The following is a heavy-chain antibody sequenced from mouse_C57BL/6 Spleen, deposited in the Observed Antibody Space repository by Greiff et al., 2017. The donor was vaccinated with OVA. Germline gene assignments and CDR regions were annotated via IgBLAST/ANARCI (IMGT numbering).Heavy chain of an antibody. Sequence: VQLQQSGPELVKPGASVKISCKASGYAFSSSWMNWVKQGPGKGLEWIGRIYPEDGDTNYNGKFKGQATLTADKSSSTAYMQLNSLTSEDSAVYFCARAYYYGSSYDYYFDYWGQGTTLTVSS. V-gene: IGHV1-82*01. D-gene: IGHD1-1*01. CDR1: GYAFSSSW. J-gene: IGHJ2*01. CDR3: ARAYYYGSSYDYYFDY. CDR2: IYPEDGDT.